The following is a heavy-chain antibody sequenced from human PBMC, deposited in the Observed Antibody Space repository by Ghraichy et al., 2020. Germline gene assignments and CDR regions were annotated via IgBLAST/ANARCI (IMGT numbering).Heavy chain of an antibody. CDR1: GGSFSGYY. D-gene: IGHD3/OR15-3a*01. CDR3: ARQLHLILRFDP. V-gene: IGHV4-34*01. J-gene: IGHJ5*02. Sequence: SETLSLTCAVYGGSFSGYYWSWIRQPPGKGLEWIGEINHSGSTNYNPSLKSRVTISVDTSKNQFSLKLSSVTAADTAVYYCARQLHLILRFDPWGQGTLVTVSS. CDR2: INHSGST.